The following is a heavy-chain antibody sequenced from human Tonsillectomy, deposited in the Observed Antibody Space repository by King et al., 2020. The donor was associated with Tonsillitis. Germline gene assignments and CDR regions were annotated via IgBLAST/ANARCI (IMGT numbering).Heavy chain of an antibody. CDR2: IYHSGST. CDR3: ARDLHGAHGTT. V-gene: IGHV4-59*11. CDR1: GGSISSHY. Sequence: QVQLQESGPGLVKPSETLSLKCTVSGGSISSHYWSWIRQPPGKGLEWIGYIYHSGSTHYNPSLKSRVTISIDASNTQFSLKLRSVTAADTAVYFCARDLHGAHGTTWGPGTLVTVSS. D-gene: IGHD3-16*01. J-gene: IGHJ5*02.